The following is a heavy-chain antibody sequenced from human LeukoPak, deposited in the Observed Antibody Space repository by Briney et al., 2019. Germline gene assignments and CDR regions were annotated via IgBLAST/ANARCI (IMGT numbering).Heavy chain of an antibody. J-gene: IGHJ4*02. CDR3: AKSAGVATIYFDS. Sequence: GGSLRLSCTASGFAFRSYAMAWVRQAPGKGLEGVAAIGSDGDRVHEDSVKGRFTISRDNSKSTLYLQMDSLRAEDTAVYFCAKSAGVATIYFDSWGQGALVTVSS. V-gene: IGHV3-23*01. CDR1: GFAFRSYA. CDR2: IGSDGDR. D-gene: IGHD5-12*01.